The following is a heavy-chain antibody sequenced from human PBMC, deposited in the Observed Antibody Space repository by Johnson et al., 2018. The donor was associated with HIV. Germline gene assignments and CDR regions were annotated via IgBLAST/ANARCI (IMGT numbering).Heavy chain of an antibody. D-gene: IGHD3-22*01. CDR1: GFTFSTYG. CDR3: ARGRISMKVVDLRGGGFDI. V-gene: IGHV3-33*01. CDR2: MWYDGSNK. Sequence: QVQLVESGGGVVQPGRSLRLSCAASGFTFSTYGMHWVRQAPGKGLEWVAVMWYDGSNKYYADSVKGRFTISRDNSNNTLYLQMNSLRVEDTAVYLCARGRISMKVVDLRGGGFDIWGQGTKVTVSS. J-gene: IGHJ3*02.